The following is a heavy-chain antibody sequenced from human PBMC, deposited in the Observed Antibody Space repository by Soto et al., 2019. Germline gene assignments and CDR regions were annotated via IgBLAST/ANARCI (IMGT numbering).Heavy chain of an antibody. V-gene: IGHV3-33*01. CDR1: GFVFRTFR. Sequence: GGSLRLSCEASGFVFRTFRMHWVRRAPGKGLEWLATIRFDGSTARYAESVRGRFKISRDNSMNTLYLQLDRLRVEDTAVYYCVRDRPNTESLTGYFDTWGQGTPVTVSS. CDR3: VRDRPNTESLTGYFDT. CDR2: IRFDGSTA. J-gene: IGHJ4*02. D-gene: IGHD3-9*01.